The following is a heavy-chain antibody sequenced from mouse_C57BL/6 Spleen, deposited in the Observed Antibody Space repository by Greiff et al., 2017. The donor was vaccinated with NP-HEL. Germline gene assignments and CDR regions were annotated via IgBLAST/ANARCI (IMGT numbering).Heavy chain of an antibody. J-gene: IGHJ1*03. CDR3: ARRRNYYGSSWYFDV. CDR1: GYAFSSSW. Sequence: QVQLKQSGPELVKPGASVKISCKASGYAFSSSWMNWVKQRPGKGLEWIGRIYPGDGDTNYNGKFKGKATLTADKSSSTAYMQLSSLTSEDSAVYFCARRRNYYGSSWYFDVWGTGTTVTVSS. CDR2: IYPGDGDT. V-gene: IGHV1-82*01. D-gene: IGHD1-1*01.